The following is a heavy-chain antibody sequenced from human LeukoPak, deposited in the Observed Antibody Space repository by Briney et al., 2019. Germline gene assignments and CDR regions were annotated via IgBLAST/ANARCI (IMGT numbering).Heavy chain of an antibody. D-gene: IGHD5-12*01. J-gene: IGHJ5*02. CDR2: IIPIFGTA. V-gene: IGHV1-69*05. CDR3: ARSLYSGYVYWFDP. Sequence: EASVKVSCKASGGTFSSYAISWVRQAPGQGLEWMGRIIPIFGTANYAQKFQGRVTITTDESTSTAYMELSSLRSEDTAVYYCARSLYSGYVYWFDPWGQGTLVTVSS. CDR1: GGTFSSYA.